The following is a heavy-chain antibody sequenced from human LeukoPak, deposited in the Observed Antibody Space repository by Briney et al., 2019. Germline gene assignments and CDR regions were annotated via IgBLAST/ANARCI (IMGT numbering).Heavy chain of an antibody. J-gene: IGHJ3*02. V-gene: IGHV3-23*01. Sequence: GGSLRLSCVGSGFTFSAFAMNWVRRAPGKGLEWVSSISGSGGRTYYGDSVKGRFTISRDNSKNTLYLQMNSLRAEDTAVYYCAKRANNDAFDIWGQGTMVTVSS. CDR1: GFTFSAFA. CDR3: AKRANNDAFDI. D-gene: IGHD4/OR15-4a*01. CDR2: ISGSGGRT.